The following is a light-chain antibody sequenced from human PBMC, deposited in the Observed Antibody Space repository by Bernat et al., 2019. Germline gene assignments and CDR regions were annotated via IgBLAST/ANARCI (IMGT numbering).Light chain of an antibody. V-gene: IGKV1-16*02. CDR3: QQYHVYHPT. J-gene: IGKJ1*01. CDR1: QDISIS. CDR2: SAS. Sequence: DIQMTQSPTLLSASVGDKVTITCRASQDISISLAWFQQKPVRAPQSLIYSASILQSEFPSKFSGSGYGTDCSLTISSLHPGDSATYYCQQYHVYHPTFGQETKVEIK.